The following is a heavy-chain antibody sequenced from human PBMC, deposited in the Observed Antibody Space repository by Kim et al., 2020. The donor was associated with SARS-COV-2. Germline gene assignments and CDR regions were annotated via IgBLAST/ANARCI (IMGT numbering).Heavy chain of an antibody. J-gene: IGHJ4*02. CDR3: ARERDGSLCDY. CDR2: T. V-gene: IGHV1-46*01. Sequence: TGYAQKFQGGVTMTRETSTSTGYMELSSLRSEDTAVYYCARERDGSLCDYWGQGTLVTVSS.